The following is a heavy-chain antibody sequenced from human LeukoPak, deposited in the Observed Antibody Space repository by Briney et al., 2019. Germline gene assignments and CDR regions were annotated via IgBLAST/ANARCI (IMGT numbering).Heavy chain of an antibody. J-gene: IGHJ4*02. CDR1: GCTFSSYA. CDR2: ISGSGGST. Sequence: GGSLRLSCAASGCTFSSYAMSWVRQAPGKGLEWVSAISGSGGSTYYADSVKGRFTISRDNSKNTLYLQMNSLRAEDTAVYYCAKSIPGYSSGWYGDYWGQGTLVTVSS. D-gene: IGHD6-19*01. CDR3: AKSIPGYSSGWYGDY. V-gene: IGHV3-23*01.